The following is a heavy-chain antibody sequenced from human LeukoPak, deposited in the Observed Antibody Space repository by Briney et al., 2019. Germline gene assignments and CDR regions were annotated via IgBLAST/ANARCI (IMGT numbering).Heavy chain of an antibody. J-gene: IGHJ5*02. D-gene: IGHD3-10*01. Sequence: SETLSLTCIVSGGSISINNYYWAWVRQPPGKGLEWIASISYNGITYYSPSLKSRVTISVDTSTNQFSLKLSSVTATDTAVYYCARRASGRNWFDPWGQGTLVTVSS. CDR3: ARRASGRNWFDP. CDR1: GGSISINNYY. CDR2: ISYNGIT. V-gene: IGHV4-39*01.